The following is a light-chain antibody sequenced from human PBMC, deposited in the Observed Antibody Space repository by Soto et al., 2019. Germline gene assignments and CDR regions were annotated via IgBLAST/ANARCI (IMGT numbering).Light chain of an antibody. J-gene: IGKJ4*01. CDR3: QQYNNYLT. Sequence: DIQMTQSPSTLSSSVGDRVTITCRASQSISSWLAWYQQKPGKAPKLLIYKASSLESGVPSRFSGSGSGTEFTLTISSLQPDDFATYYCQQYNNYLTFGGGTKVDIK. CDR2: KAS. CDR1: QSISSW. V-gene: IGKV1-5*03.